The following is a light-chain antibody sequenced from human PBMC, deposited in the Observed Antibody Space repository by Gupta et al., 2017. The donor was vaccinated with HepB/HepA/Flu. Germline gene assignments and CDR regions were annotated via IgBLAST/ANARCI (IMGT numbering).Light chain of an antibody. V-gene: IGLV1-36*01. CDR1: SSNIGNNA. CDR2: YDD. CDR3: AAWDDSLNGPGVV. J-gene: IGLJ2*01. Sequence: QSVLTQPPSVSAAPRQRVTISCSGSSSNIGNNAVNWYQQLPGKAPKLLIYYDDLLPSGVSDRFSGSKSGTSASLAISGLQSEDEADYYCAAWDDSLNGPGVVFGGGTKLTVL.